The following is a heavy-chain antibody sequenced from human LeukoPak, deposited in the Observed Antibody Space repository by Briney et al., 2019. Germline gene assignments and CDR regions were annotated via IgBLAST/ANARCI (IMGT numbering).Heavy chain of an antibody. J-gene: IGHJ3*02. CDR2: INHSGST. Sequence: SETLSLTCAVYGGSFSGYYWSWIRQPPGKGLEWIGEINHSGSTNYNPSLKSRVTISVDTSKNQFSLKLSSVTAADTAVYYCARLKYVGSRAFDIWGQGTMVTVSS. V-gene: IGHV4-34*01. D-gene: IGHD3-10*01. CDR1: GGSFSGYY. CDR3: ARLKYVGSRAFDI.